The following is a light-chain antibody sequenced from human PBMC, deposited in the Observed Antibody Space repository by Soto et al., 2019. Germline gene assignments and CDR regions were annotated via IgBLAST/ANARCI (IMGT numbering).Light chain of an antibody. CDR1: QSVSSN. Sequence: EIVLTQSPATLSLSPGERATLSCRASQSVSSNLAWYQQKPGQAPRLLIYDASNRATGIPARFSGSGSGTDFTLTINSLEPEDFAVYYCQQRSNSPLTFGGGTKVEIK. CDR2: DAS. CDR3: QQRSNSPLT. V-gene: IGKV3-11*01. J-gene: IGKJ4*01.